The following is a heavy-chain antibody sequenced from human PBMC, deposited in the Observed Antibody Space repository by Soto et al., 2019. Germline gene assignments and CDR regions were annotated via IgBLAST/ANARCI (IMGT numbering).Heavy chain of an antibody. V-gene: IGHV3-7*03. CDR1: GFTFSSYW. CDR3: ARDPGYCSGGSCYFSAYGMDV. D-gene: IGHD2-15*01. Sequence: GGSLRLSCAASGFTFSSYWMSWFRQAPGKGLEWVANIKQDGSEKYYVDSVKGRFTISRDNAKNSLYLQMNSLRAEDTAVYYCARDPGYCSGGSCYFSAYGMDVWGQGTTVTVSS. CDR2: IKQDGSEK. J-gene: IGHJ6*02.